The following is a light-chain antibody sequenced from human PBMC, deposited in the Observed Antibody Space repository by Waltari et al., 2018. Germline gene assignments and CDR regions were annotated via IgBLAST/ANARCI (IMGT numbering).Light chain of an antibody. CDR3: QQRSKWPLT. Sequence: DIVLTQSPATLSLFPGERATLSCRASQSVTNYLAWYQLKPGQAPRLLIYDASNMATGSPARFSGSGSGTDFTLTISNLEPEDSAVYYCQQRSKWPLTFGRGTKVEIK. CDR2: DAS. V-gene: IGKV3-11*01. CDR1: QSVTNY. J-gene: IGKJ4*01.